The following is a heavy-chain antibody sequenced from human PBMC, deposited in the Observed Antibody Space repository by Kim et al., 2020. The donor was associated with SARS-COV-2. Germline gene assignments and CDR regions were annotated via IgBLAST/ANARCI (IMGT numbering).Heavy chain of an antibody. D-gene: IGHD3-22*01. Sequence: AASVKSRFTISRDDSKNSLYLQMNSLKTEDTAVYYCARVGGSGYYYAFDIWGQGTMVTVSS. V-gene: IGHV3-72*01. J-gene: IGHJ3*02. CDR3: ARVGGSGYYYAFDI.